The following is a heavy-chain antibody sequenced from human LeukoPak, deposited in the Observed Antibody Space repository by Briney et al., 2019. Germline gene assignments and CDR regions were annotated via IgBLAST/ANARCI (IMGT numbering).Heavy chain of an antibody. CDR1: GFTVSSNY. CDR2: IYSGGST. J-gene: IGHJ4*02. V-gene: IGHV3-53*01. CDR3: TTLEQQLAPFDY. Sequence: GGSLRLSCAASGFTVSSNYMSWVRQAPGKGLEWVSVIYSGGSTYYADSVKGRFTISRDNSKNTLYLQMNSLRAEDTAVYYCTTLEQQLAPFDYWGQGTLVTVSS. D-gene: IGHD6-13*01.